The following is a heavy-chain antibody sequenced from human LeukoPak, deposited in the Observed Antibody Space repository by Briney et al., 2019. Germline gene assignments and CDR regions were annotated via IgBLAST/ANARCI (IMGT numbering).Heavy chain of an antibody. V-gene: IGHV1-18*01. CDR2: ISAYNGNT. J-gene: IGHJ3*02. D-gene: IGHD1-14*01. CDR1: GYAFTSYG. CDR3: ARMPPPTTRSNAFDI. Sequence: GASVKVSCKASGYAFTSYGISWVRQAPGQGLEWMGWISAYNGNTNYAQKLQGRVTMTTDTSTSTAYMELRSLRSDDTAVYYCARMPPPTTRSNAFDIWGQGTMVTVSS.